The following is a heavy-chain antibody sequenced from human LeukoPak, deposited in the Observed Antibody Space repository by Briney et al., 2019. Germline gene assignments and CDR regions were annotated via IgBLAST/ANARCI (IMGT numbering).Heavy chain of an antibody. V-gene: IGHV3-23*01. D-gene: IGHD3-10*01. CDR2: MSGSGGST. CDR1: GFTFSSYA. J-gene: IGHJ4*02. CDR3: TKGRNRGVAPNYFDY. Sequence: GGSLRLSCAASGFTFSSYAMSWVRQAPGKGLEWVSTMSGSGGSTYYADSAKGRFTISRDNSKNTLYLQMNSLRAEDTAFYYCTKGRNRGVAPNYFDYWGQGTLITVSS.